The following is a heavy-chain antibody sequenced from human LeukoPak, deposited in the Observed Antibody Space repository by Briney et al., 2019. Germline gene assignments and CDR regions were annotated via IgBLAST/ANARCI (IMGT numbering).Heavy chain of an antibody. CDR1: GFTVSSNY. CDR3: ARGGDGYNSSFDY. V-gene: IGHV3-66*01. CDR2: IYSGGST. D-gene: IGHD5-24*01. J-gene: IGHJ4*02. Sequence: GGSLRLSCAASGFTVSSNYMSWIRQAPGKGLEWVSVIYSGGSTYYADSVKGRFTISRDNSKNTLYLQMNSLRGEDTAVYNCARGGDGYNSSFDYWGQGTLVTVSS.